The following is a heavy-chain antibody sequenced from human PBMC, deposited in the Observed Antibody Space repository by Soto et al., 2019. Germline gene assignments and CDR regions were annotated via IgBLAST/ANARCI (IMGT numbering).Heavy chain of an antibody. V-gene: IGHV1-69*02. CDR3: ASSRVHNGSGSYWMDV. CDR1: GGTFSSYT. CDR2: IIPILGIA. Sequence: QVQLVQSGAEVKKPGSSVKVSCKASGGTFSSYTISWVRQAPGQGLEWMGRIIPILGIANYAQKFQGRVTITADKSTSTAYMELSSLRSEDTAVYYCASSRVHNGSGSYWMDVWGKGTTVTVSS. J-gene: IGHJ6*04. D-gene: IGHD3-10*01.